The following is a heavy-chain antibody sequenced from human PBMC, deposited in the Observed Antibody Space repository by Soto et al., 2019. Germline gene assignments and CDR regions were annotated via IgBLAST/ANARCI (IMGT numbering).Heavy chain of an antibody. J-gene: IGHJ6*02. CDR1: GYTFTRYG. CDR3: AMVDVYVTPSPQDV. CDR2: INTYNGNT. D-gene: IGHD3-16*01. Sequence: QVQLVQSGAEVKNPGASVKVSCKASGYTFTRYGIGWARQAPGQGLEWMGWINTYNGNTNYAQNVTGRVTLTTDTSTSTAYMELRSLRSNDTAIYYCAMVDVYVTPSPQDVWGRVTTVIVSS. V-gene: IGHV1-18*01.